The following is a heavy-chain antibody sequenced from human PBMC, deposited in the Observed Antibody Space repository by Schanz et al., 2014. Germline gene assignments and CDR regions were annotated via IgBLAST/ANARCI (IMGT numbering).Heavy chain of an antibody. CDR2: FDLEQGQT. D-gene: IGHD3-10*01. J-gene: IGHJ4*02. Sequence: QVDLIQTGAEVGKPGASVKVSCKVSGYRVRDVSIHWVRAVPGRGLQWLGGFDLEQGQTIYAHEFQGRVIMTEDTSTDTAYLELSSLTSDDTAVYYCTFPTGPFYGSGSCFNYWVPGTLVNASS. CDR1: GYRVRDVS. V-gene: IGHV1-24*01. CDR3: TFPTGPFYGSGSCFNY.